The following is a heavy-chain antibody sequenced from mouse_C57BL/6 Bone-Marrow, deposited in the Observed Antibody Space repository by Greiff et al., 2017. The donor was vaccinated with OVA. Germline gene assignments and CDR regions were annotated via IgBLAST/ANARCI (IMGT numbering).Heavy chain of an antibody. Sequence: EVKLVESGEGLVKPGGSLKLSCAASGFTFSSYAMSWVRQTPEKRLEWVAYISSGGDYIYYADTVKGRFTISRDNARNTLYLQMSSLKSEDTAMYYCTRDERLLPWFAYWGQGTLVTGSA. J-gene: IGHJ3*01. CDR3: TRDERLLPWFAY. V-gene: IGHV5-9-1*02. CDR2: ISSGGDYI. D-gene: IGHD1-1*01. CDR1: GFTFSSYA.